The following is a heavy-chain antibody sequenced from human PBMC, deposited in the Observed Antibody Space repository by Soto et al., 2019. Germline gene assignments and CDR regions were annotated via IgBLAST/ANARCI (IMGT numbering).Heavy chain of an antibody. V-gene: IGHV1-46*01. CDR2: INPSGGST. CDR1: VYTFTSYY. D-gene: IGHD2-8*01. J-gene: IGHJ4*02. Sequence: XSVKVSCKAAVYTFTSYYMHWVRQAPGQGLEWMGIINPSGGSTSYAQKFQGRVTMTRDTSTSTVYMELSSLTSEDTAVYYCARAHCANGVCYDDYWGPGTLVTVSS. CDR3: ARAHCANGVCYDDY.